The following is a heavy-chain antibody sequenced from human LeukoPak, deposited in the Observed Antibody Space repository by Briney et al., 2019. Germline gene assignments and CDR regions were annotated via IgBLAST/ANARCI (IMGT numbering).Heavy chain of an antibody. CDR3: ARDMIGYCSSTSCHELFDY. Sequence: GGSLRLSCAASGFTFSSYAMSWVRQAPGKGLEWVSAISGSGGSTYYADSVKGRFTISRDNSKNTLYLQMNSLRAEDTAVYYCARDMIGYCSSTSCHELFDYWGQGTLVTVSS. J-gene: IGHJ4*02. CDR2: ISGSGGST. D-gene: IGHD2-2*01. V-gene: IGHV3-23*01. CDR1: GFTFSSYA.